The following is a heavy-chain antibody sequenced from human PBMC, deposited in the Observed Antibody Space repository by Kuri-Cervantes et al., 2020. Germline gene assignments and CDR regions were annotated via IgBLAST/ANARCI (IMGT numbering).Heavy chain of an antibody. CDR3: ARARIAAAGTWDY. D-gene: IGHD6-13*01. V-gene: IGHV4-30-2*01. Sequence: SETLSLTCAVSGGSISSGGYSWSWIRQPPGKGLEWIGYIYHSGSTYYNLSLKSRVTISVDRSKNQFSLKLSSVTAADTAVYYCARARIAAAGTWDYWGQGTLVTVSS. CDR1: GGSISSGGYS. CDR2: IYHSGST. J-gene: IGHJ4*02.